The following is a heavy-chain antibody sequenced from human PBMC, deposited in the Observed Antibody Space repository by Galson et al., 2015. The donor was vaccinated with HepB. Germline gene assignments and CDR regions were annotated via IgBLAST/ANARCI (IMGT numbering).Heavy chain of an antibody. CDR1: GFTFSNAW. CDR3: TRERGAVGGRGDCSAGGCYLDY. D-gene: IGHD2-15*01. J-gene: IGHJ4*02. CDR2: IKGYIDGGTT. V-gene: IGHV3-15*01. Sequence: SLRLSCAASGFTFSNAWMSWVRQAPGEGLEWVGRIKGYIDGGTTDYAAPVQGRFTIARDDSEATLFLQMNSLKAEDKAVYYCTRERGAVGGRGDCSAGGCYLDYWGQGTLVTVSS.